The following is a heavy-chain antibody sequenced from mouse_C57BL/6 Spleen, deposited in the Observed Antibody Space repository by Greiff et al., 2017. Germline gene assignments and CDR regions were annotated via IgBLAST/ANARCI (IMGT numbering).Heavy chain of an antibody. J-gene: IGHJ2*01. CDR1: GYTFTSYW. Sequence: QVQLQQPGAELVMPGASVKLSCKASGYTFTSYWMHWVKQRPGQGLEWIGEIDPSDSYTNYNQKFKGKSTLTVDKSSSTAYMQLSSLPSEDSAVYYGARGGITTVPFDYWGQGTTLTVSS. D-gene: IGHD1-1*01. V-gene: IGHV1-69*01. CDR3: ARGGITTVPFDY. CDR2: IDPSDSYT.